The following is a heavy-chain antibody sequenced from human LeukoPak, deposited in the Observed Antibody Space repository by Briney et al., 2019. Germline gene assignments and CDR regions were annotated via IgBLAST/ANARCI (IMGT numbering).Heavy chain of an antibody. CDR3: ARGAEYYAIWRGYAGYSDY. CDR2: IYSSGST. V-gene: IGHV4-61*02. Sequence: SQTLSLTCTVSGDSISTFNYYWSWIRQPAGKGLEWIGRIYSSGSTNYNPSLKSRGTISVDTSRNQFSLKMASVTAADTAVYFCARGAEYYAIWRGYAGYSDYWGQGISVTVSS. J-gene: IGHJ4*02. CDR1: GDSISTFNYY. D-gene: IGHD3-3*01.